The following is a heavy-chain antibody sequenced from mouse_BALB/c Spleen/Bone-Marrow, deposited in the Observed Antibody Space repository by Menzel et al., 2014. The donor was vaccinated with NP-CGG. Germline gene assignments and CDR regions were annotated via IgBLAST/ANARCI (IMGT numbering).Heavy chain of an antibody. CDR1: VYAFTNYL. J-gene: IGHJ3*01. V-gene: IGHV1-54*01. Sequence: VQLQQSGAELVRPGTSVKVSFKASVYAFTNYLIEWVKQRPGQGLEWIGVINPGSGGTNYNEKFKGKAKLTAEKYSSTAYMQLRRLTSDDSAVYFCAREFGVFGHRGQSTLVTGSA. CDR2: INPGSGGT. CDR3: AREFGVFGH.